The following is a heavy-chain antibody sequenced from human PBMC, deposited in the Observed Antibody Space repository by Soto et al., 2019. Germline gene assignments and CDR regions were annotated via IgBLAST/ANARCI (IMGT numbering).Heavy chain of an antibody. CDR3: AKDRSGAYCSGCICYSPDY. Sequence: EVQLWESGGGFVQPGGSLRLSCAVSGFTFSSYVMSWVRQAPGKGLECVSAISGTGGTYYADSVKGRFTISRDNSKNALYLQMNSLRDEDTAVYYCAKDRSGAYCSGCICYSPDYWGQGTLVIVSS. J-gene: IGHJ4*02. D-gene: IGHD2-15*01. V-gene: IGHV3-23*01. CDR1: GFTFSSYV. CDR2: ISGTGGT.